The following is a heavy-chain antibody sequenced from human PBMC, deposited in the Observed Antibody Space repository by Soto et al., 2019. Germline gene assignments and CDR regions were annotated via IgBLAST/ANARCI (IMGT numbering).Heavy chain of an antibody. Sequence: PSETLSLTCTVSGGSISSGGYYWRWIRQHPGKGLEWIGYIYYSGSTYYNPSLKSRVTISVDTSKNQFSLKLSSVTAADTAVYFFSRCGRNGRGVIYWGQGTLVTVSS. V-gene: IGHV4-31*03. CDR1: GGSISSGGYY. CDR3: SRCGRNGRGVIY. CDR2: IYYSGST. J-gene: IGHJ4*02. D-gene: IGHD3-10*01.